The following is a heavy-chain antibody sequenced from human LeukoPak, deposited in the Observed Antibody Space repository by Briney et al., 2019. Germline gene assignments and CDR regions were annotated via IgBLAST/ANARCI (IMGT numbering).Heavy chain of an antibody. J-gene: IGHJ5*02. V-gene: IGHV4-59*01. CDR1: GGSISSYY. Sequence: SETLSLTCTVSGGSISSYYWSWIRQPPGKGLEWIGYIYYSGSANYHPSLKSRVTISVDTSKNRFSLRLSSVTAADTAVYYCAREGKTIVGAPNWFDPWGPGTLVTVSS. CDR2: IYYSGSA. D-gene: IGHD1-26*01. CDR3: AREGKTIVGAPNWFDP.